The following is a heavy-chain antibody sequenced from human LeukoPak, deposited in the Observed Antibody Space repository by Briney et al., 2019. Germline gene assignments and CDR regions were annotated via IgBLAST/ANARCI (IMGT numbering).Heavy chain of an antibody. CDR3: ARGMTTRSDY. Sequence: SETLSITCAVYGGSFSGYYWSWIRQPPGKGLEWIGEINHSGSTNYNPSLKSRVTISVDTSKNQFSLKLSSVTAADTAVYYCARGMTTRSDYWGQGTLVTVSS. J-gene: IGHJ4*02. D-gene: IGHD4-11*01. CDR1: GGSFSGYY. CDR2: INHSGST. V-gene: IGHV4-34*01.